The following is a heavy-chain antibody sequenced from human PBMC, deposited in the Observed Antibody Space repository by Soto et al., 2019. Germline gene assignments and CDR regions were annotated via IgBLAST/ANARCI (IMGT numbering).Heavy chain of an antibody. CDR3: ARDLRQQLTSGDWPSPPEPDY. V-gene: IGHV3-21*01. J-gene: IGHJ4*02. Sequence: PGGSLRLSCAASGFTFSSYSMNWVRQAPGKGLEWVSSISSSSSYIYYADSVKGRFTISRDNAKNSLYLQMNSLRAEDTAVYYCARDLRQQLTSGDWPSPPEPDYWGQGTLVTVSS. D-gene: IGHD2-21*02. CDR1: GFTFSSYS. CDR2: ISSSSSYI.